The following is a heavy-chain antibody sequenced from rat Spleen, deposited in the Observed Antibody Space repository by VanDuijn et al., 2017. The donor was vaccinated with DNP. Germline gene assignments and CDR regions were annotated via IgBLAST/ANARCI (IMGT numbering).Heavy chain of an antibody. V-gene: IGHV5-46*01. Sequence: EVKLVESGGGLVQPGRSMKLSCAASGFTFSSFPMAWVRQAPTKGLEWLATISTSGGSTPYRDSVKGRFIISRDNAKSTLYLQMNSLRSEDTATYYCARYSRGAMDAWGQGTSVTVSS. D-gene: IGHD1-11*01. CDR2: ISTSGGST. CDR3: ARYSRGAMDA. J-gene: IGHJ4*01. CDR1: GFTFSSFP.